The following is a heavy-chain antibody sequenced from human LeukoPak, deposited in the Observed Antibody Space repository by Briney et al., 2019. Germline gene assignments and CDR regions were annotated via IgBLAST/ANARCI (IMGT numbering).Heavy chain of an antibody. V-gene: IGHV1-8*01. CDR1: GYTFTSYD. CDR2: MNPNSGNT. Sequence: VASVTVSCKASGYTFTSYDINWVRQATGQGLEWMGWMNPNSGNTGYAQKFQGRVTMTRNTSISTAYMELSSLRSEDTAVYYCARGGNAVRGVLYGMDVWGQGTTVTVSS. D-gene: IGHD3-10*01. CDR3: ARGGNAVRGVLYGMDV. J-gene: IGHJ6*02.